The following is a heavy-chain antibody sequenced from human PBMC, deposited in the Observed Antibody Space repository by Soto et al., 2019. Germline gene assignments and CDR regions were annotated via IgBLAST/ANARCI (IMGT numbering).Heavy chain of an antibody. Sequence: ASVKVSCKVSGYTLTELSMHLVRQAPGKGLEWMGGFDPEDGETIYAQKFQGRVTMTEDTSTDTAYMELSSLRSEDTAVYYCARDMYYGSGSYFGYYYYYGMDVWGQGTTLTVSS. CDR3: ARDMYYGSGSYFGYYYYYGMDV. V-gene: IGHV1-24*01. CDR2: FDPEDGET. J-gene: IGHJ6*02. D-gene: IGHD3-10*01. CDR1: GYTLTELS.